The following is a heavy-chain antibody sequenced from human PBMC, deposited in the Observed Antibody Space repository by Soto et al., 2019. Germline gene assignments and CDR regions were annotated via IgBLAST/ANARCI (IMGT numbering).Heavy chain of an antibody. Sequence: QVQLVQSGAEVRKPGASVKVSCKPSSYTFTNYYIHWVRQAPGQGLEWMGMINPTGGSTTFAQKVQGRATMTRDTSTSTFYMDLTSLRSEDTAVHYCALEPGSKGDILTGRYDAFNVWGQGTLVTVSS. CDR3: ALEPGSKGDILTGRYDAFNV. CDR2: INPTGGST. V-gene: IGHV1-46*03. J-gene: IGHJ3*01. CDR1: SYTFTNYY. D-gene: IGHD3-9*01.